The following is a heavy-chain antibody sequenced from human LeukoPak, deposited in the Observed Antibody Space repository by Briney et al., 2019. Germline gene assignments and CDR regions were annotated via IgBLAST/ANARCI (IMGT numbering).Heavy chain of an antibody. CDR2: INYSGTT. V-gene: IGHV4-39*01. Sequence: PSETLSLTCTVSGGAISSDNYYWGWIRQPPGKGLEWIGSINYSGTTYYNPSLKSRVSISVDTSRTRFSLRLSSVTAADTAVYYCARLSDYWGQGTLVTVSS. J-gene: IGHJ4*02. CDR1: GGAISSDNYY. CDR3: ARLSDY.